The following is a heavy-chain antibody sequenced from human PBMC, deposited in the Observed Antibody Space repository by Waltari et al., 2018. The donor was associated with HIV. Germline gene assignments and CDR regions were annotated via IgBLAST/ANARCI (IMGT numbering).Heavy chain of an antibody. Sequence: QVQLVESGGGVVQPGGSLRLSCTSSGFIFRSYGFHWVRQAPGKGREWGEIIWYDARVTDNGDALKGRCTISRDNSQNTLYLQMDSLTAEDTAVYYCARAGPYSGSYPYYFDYWGQGTLVTVSS. D-gene: IGHD1-26*01. J-gene: IGHJ4*02. CDR1: GFIFRSYG. CDR3: ARAGPYSGSYPYYFDY. V-gene: IGHV3-33*01. CDR2: IWYDARVT.